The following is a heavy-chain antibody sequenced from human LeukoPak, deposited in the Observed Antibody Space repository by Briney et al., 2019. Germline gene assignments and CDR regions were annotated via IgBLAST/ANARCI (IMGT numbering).Heavy chain of an antibody. CDR2: INTGNGNT. CDR1: GYTFTSYA. D-gene: IGHD2-21*02. CDR3: ARNTETAIPLPYYFDY. J-gene: IGHJ4*02. Sequence: ASVNVSCKASGYTFTSYAMHWVRQAPGQRLECMGWINTGNGNTKYSQKFQGRVTITRDTSASTAYMDLSSLRSEDTAVYYCARNTETAIPLPYYFDYWGQGTLVTVSS. V-gene: IGHV1-3*04.